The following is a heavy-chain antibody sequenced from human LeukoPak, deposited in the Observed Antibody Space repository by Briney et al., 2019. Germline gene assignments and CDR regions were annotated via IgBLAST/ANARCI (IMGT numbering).Heavy chain of an antibody. D-gene: IGHD3-22*01. CDR1: GYSFTDYY. V-gene: IGHV1-2*02. CDR3: ARGGGGLLLYYFDY. CDR2: INPNSGGT. J-gene: IGHJ4*02. Sequence: ASVKVSCKAPGYSFTDYYMHWVRQAPGQGLEWMGWINPNSGGTNYAQKFQGRVTMTRDTSISTAYMELSRLRSDDTAVYYCARGGGGLLLYYFDYWGQGTLVTVSS.